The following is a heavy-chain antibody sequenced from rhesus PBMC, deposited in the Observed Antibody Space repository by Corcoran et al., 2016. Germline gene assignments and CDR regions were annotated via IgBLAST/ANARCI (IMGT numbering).Heavy chain of an antibody. V-gene: IGHV4-127*01. CDR3: ARDRGAAEDY. D-gene: IGHD6-25*01. CDR2: IGGSSGST. J-gene: IGHJ4*01. CDR1: GYSISSGSG. Sequence: QVQLQESGPGLVKPSETLSLTCAVSGYSISSGSGWRWIRQPPGKGPEGIGYIGGSSGSTNYNPSLKSRVTISKDTSKNQFSLKLSSVTAADTAVYYCARDRGAAEDYRGQGVLVTVSS.